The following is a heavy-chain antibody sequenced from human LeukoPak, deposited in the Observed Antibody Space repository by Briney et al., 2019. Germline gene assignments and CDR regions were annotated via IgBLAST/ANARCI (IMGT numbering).Heavy chain of an antibody. V-gene: IGHV4-39*07. CDR3: ARNRDGYNSFDY. Sequence: PSETLSLTCTVSGGSISSSSFYWGWIRQPPGKGLEWIGSIYYSGKTYYIPSLRGRVTISIDMSKNHFSLKLSSVTAADTAVYYCARNRDGYNSFDYWGRGTLVTVSS. CDR1: GGSISSSSFY. D-gene: IGHD5-24*01. CDR2: IYYSGKT. J-gene: IGHJ4*02.